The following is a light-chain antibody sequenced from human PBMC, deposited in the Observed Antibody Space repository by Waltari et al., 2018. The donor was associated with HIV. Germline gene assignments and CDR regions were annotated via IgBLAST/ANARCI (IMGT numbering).Light chain of an antibody. CDR3: SSYAGSNNVI. CDR1: SSDVGGYSY. J-gene: IGLJ2*01. Sequence: SVSPGQSVTISCTGTSSDVGGYSYVSWYQQHPGKAPKLMIYEVSKRPSGVPDRFSGSKSGNAASLTVSGLQAEDEADYYCSSYAGSNNVIFGGGTKLTVL. CDR2: EVS. V-gene: IGLV2-8*01.